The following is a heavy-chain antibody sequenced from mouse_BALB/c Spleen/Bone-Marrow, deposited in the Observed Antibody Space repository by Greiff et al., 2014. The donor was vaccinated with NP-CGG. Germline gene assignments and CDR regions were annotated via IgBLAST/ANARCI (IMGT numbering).Heavy chain of an antibody. CDR3: AVYGYAMDY. Sequence: VQLKHSGAELVKPGASVKLSCTASGFNIKDTYMYWVKQRPEQGLEWIGRIDPANGHTIYDPKFQGKATITADTSSNTAYLQLSSLASEDTAVYYCAVYGYAMDYWGQGTPVTVSS. D-gene: IGHD1-1*01. CDR1: GFNIKDTY. V-gene: IGHV14-3*02. CDR2: IDPANGHT. J-gene: IGHJ4*01.